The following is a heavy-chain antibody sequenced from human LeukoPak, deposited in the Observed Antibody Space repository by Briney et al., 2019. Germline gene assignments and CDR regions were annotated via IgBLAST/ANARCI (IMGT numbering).Heavy chain of an antibody. J-gene: IGHJ4*02. Sequence: GGSLRLSCAASGFTFSNSSMNWVRQAPGKGLEWISYISSSSSTIKYADSVKGRFTISRDNAMNSLFLQMNSLRAEDTAMYYCATYYNPTVWGQGTLVTVSS. CDR3: ATYYNPTV. CDR2: ISSSSSTI. V-gene: IGHV3-48*01. D-gene: IGHD3-10*01. CDR1: GFTFSNSS.